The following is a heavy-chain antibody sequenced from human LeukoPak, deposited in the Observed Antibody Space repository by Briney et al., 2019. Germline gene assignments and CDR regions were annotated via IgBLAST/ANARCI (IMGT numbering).Heavy chain of an antibody. V-gene: IGHV4-59*11. Sequence: PSETLSLTCTVSGGSISSHYWSWIRQPPGKGLEWIGYIYYSGSTNYNPSLKSRVTISVDTSKNQFSLKLSSVTAADTAVYYCARGGVTASGYYYYMDVWGKGTTVTVSS. CDR2: IYYSGST. D-gene: IGHD2-21*02. CDR3: ARGGVTASGYYYYMDV. J-gene: IGHJ6*03. CDR1: GGSISSHY.